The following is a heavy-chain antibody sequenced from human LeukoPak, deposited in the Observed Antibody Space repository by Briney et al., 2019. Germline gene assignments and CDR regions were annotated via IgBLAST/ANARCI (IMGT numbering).Heavy chain of an antibody. CDR2: INHSGST. J-gene: IGHJ4*02. CDR1: GGSFSGYY. CDR3: ARVVVGAQDY. Sequence: SETLSLTCAVYGGSFSGYYWSWIRQPPGKGLEWIGEINHSGSTNYNPSLKSRVTISVDTSKNQFSLKLSSVTAADTAVYYCARVVVGAQDYWGQGTLDTVSS. V-gene: IGHV4-34*01. D-gene: IGHD1-26*01.